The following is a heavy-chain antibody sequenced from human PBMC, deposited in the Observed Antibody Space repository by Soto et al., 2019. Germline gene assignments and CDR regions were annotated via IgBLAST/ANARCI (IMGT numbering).Heavy chain of an antibody. CDR3: AKEIDCSSTSCYMLYPWNYYYYYGMDV. CDR2: ISGSGGST. Sequence: GVSLRLSCAASPHIVGSSYAMSWVRQAPGKGLEWVSAISGSGGSTYYADSVKGRFTISRDNSKNTLYLQMNSLRAEDTAVYYCAKEIDCSSTSCYMLYPWNYYYYYGMDVWGQGTTVTVSS. J-gene: IGHJ6*02. V-gene: IGHV3-23*01. CDR1: PHIVGSSYA. D-gene: IGHD2-2*02.